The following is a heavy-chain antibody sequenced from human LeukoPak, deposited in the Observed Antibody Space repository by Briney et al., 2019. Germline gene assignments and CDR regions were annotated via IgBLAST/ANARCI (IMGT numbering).Heavy chain of an antibody. CDR1: GGSFSGYY. CDR3: ASHDYSNYVNY. D-gene: IGHD4-11*01. J-gene: IGHJ4*02. V-gene: IGHV4-34*01. CDR2: INHSGST. Sequence: SETLSLTCAVNGGSFSGYYRSWIRQPPGKGLEWIGEINHSGSTNYNPSLKSRVTISVDTSKNQFSLKLSSVTAADTAVYYCASHDYSNYVNYWGQGTLVTVSS.